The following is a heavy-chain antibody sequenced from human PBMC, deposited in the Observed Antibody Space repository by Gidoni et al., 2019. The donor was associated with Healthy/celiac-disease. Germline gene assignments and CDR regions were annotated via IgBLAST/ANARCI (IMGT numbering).Heavy chain of an antibody. CDR1: GFTFSSYG. J-gene: IGHJ6*02. Sequence: QVQLVESGGGVVQPGRSLRLSCAASGFTFSSYGMHWVRQAPGKGLEWVAVISYDGSNKYYADSVKGRFTISRDNSKNTLYLQMNSLRAEDTAVYYCAKEAIDYYGMDVWGQGTTVTVSS. CDR3: AKEAIDYYGMDV. V-gene: IGHV3-30*18. CDR2: ISYDGSNK. D-gene: IGHD2-2*02.